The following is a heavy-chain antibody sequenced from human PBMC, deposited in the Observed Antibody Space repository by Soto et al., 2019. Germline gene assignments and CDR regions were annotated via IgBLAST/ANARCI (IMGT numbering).Heavy chain of an antibody. CDR2: INHSGST. CDR3: ARVILIDREVTRTVEYFQY. CDR1: GGSFSGYY. V-gene: IGHV4-34*01. Sequence: PSETLSLTCAVYGGSFSGYYWTWIRQPPGTGLEWIGEINHSGSTNYNPSLKSRVTITGDTSANTVYMELSGLTSEDTATYYCARVILIDREVTRTVEYFQYWGQGTLVTVSS. J-gene: IGHJ1*01.